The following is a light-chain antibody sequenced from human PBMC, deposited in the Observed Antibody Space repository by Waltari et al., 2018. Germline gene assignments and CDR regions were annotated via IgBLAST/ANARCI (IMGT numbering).Light chain of an antibody. CDR1: ASNIGSNA. CDR3: ASWDGSLAAYV. J-gene: IGLJ1*01. CDR2: NNS. V-gene: IGLV1-44*01. Sequence: QSVLTQPPSASGTPGQRVTISCSGGASNIGSNAVNWYQHLPGAAPKLVILNNSQRPSGISDRFSGSTSGASASLAIGGLQSDDEADYYCASWDGSLAAYVFGGGTKVTV.